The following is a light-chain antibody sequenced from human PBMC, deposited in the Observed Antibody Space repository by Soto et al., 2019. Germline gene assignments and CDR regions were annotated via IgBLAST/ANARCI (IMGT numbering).Light chain of an antibody. CDR1: HSLLHSNGYNY. V-gene: IGKV2-28*01. J-gene: IGKJ1*01. CDR2: LVS. Sequence: EIGMTQNPGARPVTPGEPACSSCRSSHSLLHSNGYNYVDWYLKTPGQSRQLMIYLVSNRASGVPDRLSGSGSGTDFTLKISRVEAEDVGLYYCMQALQTPLSFGHGAKVDI. CDR3: MQALQTPLS.